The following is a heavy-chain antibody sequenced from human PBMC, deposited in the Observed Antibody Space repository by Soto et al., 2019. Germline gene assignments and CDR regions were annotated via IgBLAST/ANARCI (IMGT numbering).Heavy chain of an antibody. Sequence: GESLKISCKGYGYSFTSYWIGWVRQMPGKGLEWMGIIYPGDSDTRYSPSFQGQVTISADKSISTAYLQWSSLKASDTAMYYCARHGRYFDWSTYYYYYYMDVWGKGTTVTVSS. CDR2: IYPGDSDT. V-gene: IGHV5-51*01. CDR1: GYSFTSYW. J-gene: IGHJ6*03. CDR3: ARHGRYFDWSTYYYYYYMDV. D-gene: IGHD3-9*01.